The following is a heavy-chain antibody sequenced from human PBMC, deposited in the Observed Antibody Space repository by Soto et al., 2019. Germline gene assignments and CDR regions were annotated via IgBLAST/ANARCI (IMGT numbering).Heavy chain of an antibody. CDR3: VRVPDY. J-gene: IGHJ4*02. V-gene: IGHV4-59*12. Sequence: PSETLSLTCTLSGSSISRYYWSWIRQPRGKRLEWIGYIYYSGSTNYNPSLKSRVTISVDRSKNQFSLKLSSVTAADTAVYYCVRVPDYWGQGALVTLSS. CDR2: IYYSGST. CDR1: GSSISRYY.